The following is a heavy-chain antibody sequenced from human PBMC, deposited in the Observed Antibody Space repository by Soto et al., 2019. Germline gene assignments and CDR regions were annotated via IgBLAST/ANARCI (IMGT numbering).Heavy chain of an antibody. CDR1: GGSISRGDYC. V-gene: IGHV4-30-4*01. D-gene: IGHD3-10*01. CDR3: ARERVYGSGSYNLYGMDV. Sequence: SETLSLTCTVAGGSISRGDYCWDWIRHPPWRGLEWIGYIYYSGSTYYNPSLKSRVTISVDTSKNQFSLKLSSVTAADTAVYYCARERVYGSGSYNLYGMDVWGQGTTVTVSS. CDR2: IYYSGST. J-gene: IGHJ6*02.